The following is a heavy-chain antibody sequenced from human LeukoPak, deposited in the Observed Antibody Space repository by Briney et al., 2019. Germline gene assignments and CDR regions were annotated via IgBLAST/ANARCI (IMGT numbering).Heavy chain of an antibody. Sequence: GGSLRLSCAASGFTFSSYAMSWVRQAPGKGLEWVSAISGSGGSTYYADSVKGRFTISRDNSKNTLCLQMNSLRAEDTAVYYCANRPYSSGWYYDYWGQGTLVTVSS. CDR2: ISGSGGST. J-gene: IGHJ4*02. CDR1: GFTFSSYA. V-gene: IGHV3-23*01. D-gene: IGHD6-19*01. CDR3: ANRPYSSGWYYDY.